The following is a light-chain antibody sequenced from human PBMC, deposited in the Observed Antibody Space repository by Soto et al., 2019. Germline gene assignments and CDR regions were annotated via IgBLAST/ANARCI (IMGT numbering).Light chain of an antibody. CDR2: KAS. J-gene: IGKJ1*01. V-gene: IGKV1-5*03. CDR3: QHYNSYSEA. CDR1: QTISSW. Sequence: DIQMTQSPSTLSGSVGDRVTITCRASQTISSWLAWYQQKPGKAPKLLIYKASTLKSGVPSRFSGSGSGTEFTPTISRRQREDFATYYCQHYNSYSEAFGQGTKV.